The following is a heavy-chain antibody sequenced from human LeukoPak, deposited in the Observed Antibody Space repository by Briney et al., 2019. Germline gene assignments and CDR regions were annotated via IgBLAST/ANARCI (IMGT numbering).Heavy chain of an antibody. D-gene: IGHD6-13*01. CDR3: AREGLSWEPFDY. Sequence: GGSLRLSCAASGFTFSSYCMHWVRQAPGKGLVWVSRINTDGSITSYADSVRGRLTISRDNAKNTLYLQMKSMEAEDRAVYYCAREGLSWEPFDYWGQGNLVTVSS. J-gene: IGHJ4*02. V-gene: IGHV3-74*01. CDR2: INTDGSIT. CDR1: GFTFSSYC.